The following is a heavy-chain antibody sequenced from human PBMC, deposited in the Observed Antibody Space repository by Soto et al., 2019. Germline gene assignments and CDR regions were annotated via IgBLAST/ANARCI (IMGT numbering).Heavy chain of an antibody. J-gene: IGHJ4*02. V-gene: IGHV3-13*01. CDR3: ARGYYGSGSYYPFFDY. Sequence: GGSLRLSCAASGFTFSSYDMHWVRQATGKGLEWVSAIGTAGDTYYPGSVKGRFTISRENAKNSLYLQMNSLRAGDTAVYYCARGYYGSGSYYPFFDYWGQGTMVTVSS. CDR2: IGTAGDT. D-gene: IGHD3-10*01. CDR1: GFTFSSYD.